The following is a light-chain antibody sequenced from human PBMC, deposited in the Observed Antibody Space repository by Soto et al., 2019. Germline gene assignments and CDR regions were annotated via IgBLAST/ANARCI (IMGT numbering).Light chain of an antibody. V-gene: IGKV1-12*01. CDR3: QEATSFPLT. CDR1: QGISSW. CDR2: AAS. Sequence: DIQMTQSPSFVSASVGDRVTITCRASQGISSWLAWYQNKPGRAPKRLIHAASSLESGIPSRFSGSGSWTDFTLTISSLQPEDFAPYYCQEATSFPLTFGGGTKVEIE. J-gene: IGKJ4*01.